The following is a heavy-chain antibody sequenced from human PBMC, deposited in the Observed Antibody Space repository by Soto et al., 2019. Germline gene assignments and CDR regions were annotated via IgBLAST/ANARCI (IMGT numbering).Heavy chain of an antibody. V-gene: IGHV3-74*01. D-gene: IGHD6-13*01. CDR3: ARDGGGYSSTWYDS. CDR1: GFTFINSW. J-gene: IGHJ5*01. CDR2: INTDGSST. Sequence: GGSLRLSCAASGFTFINSWMHWVRQAPGKGLVWVSRINTDGSSTTYADSVKGRITISRDNAKNTLYLQMNSLRAEDTAVYYCARDGGGYSSTWYDSWGQGTLVTVSS.